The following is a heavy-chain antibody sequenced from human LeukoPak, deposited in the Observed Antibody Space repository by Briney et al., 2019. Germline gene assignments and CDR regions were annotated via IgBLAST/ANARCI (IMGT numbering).Heavy chain of an antibody. CDR3: ARGLILGRDY. CDR1: GGSFSGYY. V-gene: IGHV4-34*01. D-gene: IGHD3-10*01. J-gene: IGHJ4*02. Sequence: SETLSLTCAVYGGSFSGYYWSWIRQPPGKGLEWIGEINHSGSTNYNPSLKSRVTISVDTSKNQFSLKLSSVTAADTAVYYCARGLILGRDYAGEGNLVTVSS. CDR2: INHSGST.